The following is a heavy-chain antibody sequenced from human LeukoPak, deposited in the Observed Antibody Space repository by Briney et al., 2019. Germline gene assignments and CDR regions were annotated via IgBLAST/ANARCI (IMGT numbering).Heavy chain of an antibody. D-gene: IGHD6-19*01. J-gene: IGHJ4*02. CDR2: FDPEDGET. CDR1: GYTLTELS. CDR3: ATWEAVAGNFDY. V-gene: IGHV1-24*01. Sequence: GASVKVSCKVSGYTLTELSMHWVRQAPGKGLEWMGGFDPEDGETIYAQKFRGRVTMTEDTSTDTAYMELSSLRSEDTAVYYCATWEAVAGNFDYWGQGTLVTVSS.